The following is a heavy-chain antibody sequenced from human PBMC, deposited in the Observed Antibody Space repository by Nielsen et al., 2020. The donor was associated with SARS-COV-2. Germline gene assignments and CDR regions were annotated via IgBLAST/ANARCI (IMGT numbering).Heavy chain of an antibody. CDR3: ARAEMGTYYYGSGVPYYFDY. Sequence: GESLKISCAASGFAFSTYEMNWVRQAPGKGLEWLSYISSSGSTIYYADSVKGRFTISRENAKNSLYLQMNSLRAGDTAVYYCARAEMGTYYYGSGVPYYFDYWGQGTLVTVSS. CDR1: GFAFSTYE. CDR2: ISSSGSTI. D-gene: IGHD3-10*01. J-gene: IGHJ4*02. V-gene: IGHV3-48*03.